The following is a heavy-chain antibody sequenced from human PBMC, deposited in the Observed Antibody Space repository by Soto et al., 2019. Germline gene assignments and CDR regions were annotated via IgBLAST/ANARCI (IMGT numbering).Heavy chain of an antibody. D-gene: IGHD6-13*01. J-gene: IGHJ4*02. CDR2: ISYAGDYQ. Sequence: QVQLVESGGGVVQPGRSLRLSCAASGFTFSSYGMHWVRQAPGKGLEWVAVISYAGDYQYYADSVKGRFTISRDNSKNTLYLQMNTLRPEDTAVYFCAKSQGGSSWYEGDSWGQGTLVTVSS. V-gene: IGHV3-30*18. CDR1: GFTFSSYG. CDR3: AKSQGGSSWYEGDS.